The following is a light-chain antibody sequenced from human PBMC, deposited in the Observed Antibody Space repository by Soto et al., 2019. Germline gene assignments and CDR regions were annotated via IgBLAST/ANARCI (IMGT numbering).Light chain of an antibody. V-gene: IGLV1-44*01. CDR1: SSNIGTKT. CDR2: SNN. Sequence: SILTQPPSASGTPGQRVTISCSGSSSNIGTKTVHWYQQLPGTAPKLVIYSNNQRPSGVPDRFSGSKSGTSASLAISGLQSEDEADYYCTSWDDGLNGVVFGGGTKLTVL. J-gene: IGLJ2*01. CDR3: TSWDDGLNGVV.